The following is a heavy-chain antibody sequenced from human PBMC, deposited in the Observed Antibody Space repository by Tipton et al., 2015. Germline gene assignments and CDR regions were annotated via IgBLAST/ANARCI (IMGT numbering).Heavy chain of an antibody. Sequence: TLSLTCAVSGGSISSYYWSWIRQPPGKGLEWIGYIYYAGSTTYNPSLKSRVTIFVDTSKNQFSLKLRSVTAADTAVYYCAREVWYNDSTGYDYWGQGTLVTVSS. CDR3: AREVWYNDSTGYDY. V-gene: IGHV4-59*12. J-gene: IGHJ4*02. CDR2: IYYAGST. D-gene: IGHD3-22*01. CDR1: GGSISSYY.